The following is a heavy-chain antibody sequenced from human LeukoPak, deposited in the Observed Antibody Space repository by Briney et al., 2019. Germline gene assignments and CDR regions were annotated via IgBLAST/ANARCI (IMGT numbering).Heavy chain of an antibody. CDR3: AKEIRWQNWFDP. CDR1: GFTFSSYA. J-gene: IGHJ5*02. Sequence: PGGSLRLSCAASGFTFSSYAMSWVRQAPGKGLEWVSAISGSGGSTYCADSVKGRFTISRDNSKNSLYLQMNSLRAEDTAVYYCAKEIRWQNWFDPWGQGTLVTVSS. CDR2: ISGSGGST. V-gene: IGHV3-23*01. D-gene: IGHD4-23*01.